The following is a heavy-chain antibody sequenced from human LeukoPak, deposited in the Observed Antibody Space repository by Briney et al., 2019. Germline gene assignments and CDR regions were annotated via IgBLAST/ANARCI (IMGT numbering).Heavy chain of an antibody. CDR3: ARPYDILTGYYTPLDY. D-gene: IGHD3-9*01. V-gene: IGHV1-69*06. CDR2: IIPIFGTA. Sequence: SVKVSCKASGGTFSSYAISWVRQAPGQGLEWMGGIIPIFGTANYAQKFQGRVTITADKSTSTAYMELSSLRSEDTAVYYCARPYDILTGYYTPLDYWGQGTLVTVSS. CDR1: GGTFSSYA. J-gene: IGHJ4*02.